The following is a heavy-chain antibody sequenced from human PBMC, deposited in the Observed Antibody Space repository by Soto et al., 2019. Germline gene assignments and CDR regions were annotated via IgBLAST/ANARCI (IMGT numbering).Heavy chain of an antibody. CDR3: ARAEDTDMVGGFWWFDP. D-gene: IGHD5-18*01. Sequence: QVQLVQSGAEVKKPGSSVKVSCKASGGTFSSYAISWVRQAPGQGLEWMGGIIPIFGTANYAQKFQGRVTITADKSTSTAYMELSSLRSEDTAVYYCARAEDTDMVGGFWWFDPWGQGTLVTVSS. CDR2: IIPIFGTA. CDR1: GGTFSSYA. J-gene: IGHJ5*02. V-gene: IGHV1-69*06.